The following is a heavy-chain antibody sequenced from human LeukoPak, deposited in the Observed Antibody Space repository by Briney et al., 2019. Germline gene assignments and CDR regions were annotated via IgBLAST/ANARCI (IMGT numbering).Heavy chain of an antibody. CDR2: VYYSGST. J-gene: IGHJ4*02. V-gene: IGHV4-39*07. CDR3: ARDLMDYYGSGSYQEGGFDY. D-gene: IGHD3-10*01. Sequence: SETLSLTCTVSGGSISSSSYYWGSIRQPPGKGLEWIGSVYYSGSTYYNPSLKSRVTISVDTSKNQFSLKLSSVTAADTAVYYCARDLMDYYGSGSYQEGGFDYWGQGTLVTVSS. CDR1: GGSISSSSYY.